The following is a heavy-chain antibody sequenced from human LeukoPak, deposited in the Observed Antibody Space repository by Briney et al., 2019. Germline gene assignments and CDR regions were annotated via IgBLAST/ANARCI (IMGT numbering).Heavy chain of an antibody. Sequence: GGSLRLSCAASGFTSSSYAMSWVRQAPGKGLEWVSAISGSGGSTYYADSVKGRFTISRDNSINTLYLQMSSLRAEDAAVYYCAKSGGLSGSGRLSMNVWGQGTTVTVSS. J-gene: IGHJ6*02. D-gene: IGHD3-10*01. CDR2: ISGSGGST. V-gene: IGHV3-23*01. CDR1: GFTSSSYA. CDR3: AKSGGLSGSGRLSMNV.